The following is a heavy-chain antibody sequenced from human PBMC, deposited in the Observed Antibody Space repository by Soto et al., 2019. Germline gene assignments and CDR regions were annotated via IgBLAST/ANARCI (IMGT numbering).Heavy chain of an antibody. CDR2: IYYSGST. V-gene: IGHV4-59*01. J-gene: IGHJ4*02. CDR3: ARVGYDYEADYFDY. Sequence: QVQLQESGPGLVKPSETLSLTCTVSGGSISSYYWSWIRQPPGKGLEWIGYIYYSGSTNYNPSLKSRVTISVDTSKNQFSLELSSVTAADTAVYYCARVGYDYEADYFDYWGQGTLVTVSS. CDR1: GGSISSYY. D-gene: IGHD3-16*01.